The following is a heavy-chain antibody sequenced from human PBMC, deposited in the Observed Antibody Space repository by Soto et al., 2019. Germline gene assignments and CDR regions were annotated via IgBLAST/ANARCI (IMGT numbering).Heavy chain of an antibody. V-gene: IGHV1-3*01. CDR1: GYTFTSYA. J-gene: IGHJ6*01. D-gene: IGHD3-3*01. CDR2: INAGNGNT. Sequence: ASVKVSCKVSGYTFTSYAMHWVRQAPGQRLEWMGWINAGNGNTKYSQKFQGRVTITRDTSASTAYMELSSLRSEDTAVYYCARERGITIFGVVNRPTMYGRDVRGQGTTVMASS. CDR3: ARERGITIFGVVNRPTMYGRDV.